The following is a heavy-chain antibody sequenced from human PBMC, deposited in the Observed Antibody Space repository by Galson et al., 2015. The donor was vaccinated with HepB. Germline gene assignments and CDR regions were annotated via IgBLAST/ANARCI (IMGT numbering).Heavy chain of an antibody. CDR1: GFTFSSYA. CDR2: ISGSGGST. Sequence: SLRLSCAASGFTFSSYAMSWVRQAPGKGLEWVSAISGSGGSTYYADSVKGRFTISRDNSKNTLYLQMNSLRAEDTAVYYCTTGGDYVPYYYYYYDMDVWGQGTTVTVSS. CDR3: TTGGDYVPYYYYYYDMDV. V-gene: IGHV3-23*01. J-gene: IGHJ6*02. D-gene: IGHD4-17*01.